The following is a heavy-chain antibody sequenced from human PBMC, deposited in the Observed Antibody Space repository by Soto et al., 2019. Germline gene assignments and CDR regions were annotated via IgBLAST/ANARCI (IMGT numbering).Heavy chain of an antibody. CDR3: ARDNWGTTLGC. Sequence: AGVSVRLSWAASGFTFSTYRMNWVHQAQGKGLEWVSSISGTSGYMFYSGSVKGRFTISRDNAKNSLFLQINSLRAEYTAVYDCARDNWGTTLGCWRQGSLVTVSS. V-gene: IGHV3-21*06. CDR1: GFTFSTYR. CDR2: ISGTSGYM. D-gene: IGHD7-27*01. J-gene: IGHJ4*01.